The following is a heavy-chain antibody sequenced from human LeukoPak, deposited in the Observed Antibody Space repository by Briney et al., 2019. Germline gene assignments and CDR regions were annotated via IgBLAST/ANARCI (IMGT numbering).Heavy chain of an antibody. V-gene: IGHV5-51*01. D-gene: IGHD3-9*01. CDR2: IYPGDSDT. Sequence: GESLKISCKGSGYSFTSYWIGWVRQMPGKGLEWMGIIYPGDSDTGYSPSFQGQVTISADKSISTAYLQWSSLKASDTAMYYCARAFNYDILTGYLRPFDYWGQGTLVTVSS. J-gene: IGHJ4*02. CDR3: ARAFNYDILTGYLRPFDY. CDR1: GYSFTSYW.